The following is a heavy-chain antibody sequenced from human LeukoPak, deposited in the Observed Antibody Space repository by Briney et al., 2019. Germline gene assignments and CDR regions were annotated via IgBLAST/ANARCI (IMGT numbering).Heavy chain of an antibody. Sequence: ASVKVSCKTSGYTFTTYGITWVRQAHGQGLEWMGWITAYNGNTNYAQKLQGRVTMTTDTSTNTAYMELSSLRSEDTAVYYCARGHGYDYVWGSYRYSSVDYWGQGTLVTVSS. V-gene: IGHV1-18*01. J-gene: IGHJ4*02. CDR1: GYTFTTYG. CDR3: ARGHGYDYVWGSYRYSSVDY. CDR2: ITAYNGNT. D-gene: IGHD3-16*02.